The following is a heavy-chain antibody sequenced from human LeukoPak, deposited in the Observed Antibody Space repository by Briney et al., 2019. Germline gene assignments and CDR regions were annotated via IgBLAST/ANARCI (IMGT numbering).Heavy chain of an antibody. V-gene: IGHV3-53*01. Sequence: GGSLRLSCAVSGFGVHTFAMSWVRQAPGKGLEWVSVIYSCGSTYYADSVKGRFTISRDNSKNTLYLQMNSLRAEDTAVYYCATRTSRRYSGSYLRGAYWGQGTLVTVSS. CDR3: ATRTSRRYSGSYLRGAY. CDR1: GFGVHTFA. CDR2: IYSCGST. D-gene: IGHD1-26*01. J-gene: IGHJ4*02.